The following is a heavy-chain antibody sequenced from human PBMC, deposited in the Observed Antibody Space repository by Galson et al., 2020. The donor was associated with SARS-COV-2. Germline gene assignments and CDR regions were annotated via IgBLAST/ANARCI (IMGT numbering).Heavy chain of an antibody. J-gene: IGHJ5*02. CDR2: IKNGGDTI. D-gene: IGHD3-16*01. V-gene: IGHV3-11*01. CDR1: GFIFSDAH. Sequence: GESLKISCAASGFIFSDAHMTWIRQAPGKGLEWISYIKNGGDTIYYADSVNVRFTMSRDNANNLLYLQMNILRVEDTAMYYCARESWGSLDPWGQGTLVTVST. CDR3: ARESWGSLDP.